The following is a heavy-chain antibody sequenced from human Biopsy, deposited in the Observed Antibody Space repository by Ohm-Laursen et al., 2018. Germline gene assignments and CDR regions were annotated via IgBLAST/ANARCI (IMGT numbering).Heavy chain of an antibody. D-gene: IGHD3-10*01. CDR1: GYTFTDYS. CDR2: VNPNSGAT. Sequence: ASVKVSCKASGYTFTDYSLHWVRQAPGQGLEWMGWVNPNSGATNYAQKFQGRVTMTSDTSISTAYIELRRLISDDTAVYFCARDRMVTIITLVRADSFDIWGQGTLVSVSS. CDR3: ARDRMVTIITLVRADSFDI. J-gene: IGHJ3*02. V-gene: IGHV1-2*02.